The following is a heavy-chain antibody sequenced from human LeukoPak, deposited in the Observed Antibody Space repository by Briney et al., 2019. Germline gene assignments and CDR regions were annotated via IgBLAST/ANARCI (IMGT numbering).Heavy chain of an antibody. J-gene: IGHJ4*02. CDR1: GGSISSYY. D-gene: IGHD3-22*01. CDR3: ARDGDTAMDYYYDSSGYSY. V-gene: IGHV4-59*12. CDR2: IYYSGST. Sequence: PSETLSLTCTVSGGSISSYYWSWIRRPPGKGLEWIGSIYYSGSTYYNPSLKSRVTISVDTSKNQFSLKLSSVTAADTAVYYCARDGDTAMDYYYDSSGYSYWGQGTLVTVSS.